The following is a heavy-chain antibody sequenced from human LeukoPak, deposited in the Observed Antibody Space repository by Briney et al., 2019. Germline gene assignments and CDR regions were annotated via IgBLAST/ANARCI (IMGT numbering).Heavy chain of an antibody. J-gene: IGHJ4*02. V-gene: IGHV4-39*07. CDR1: GGSVRSSSYY. D-gene: IGHD3-10*01. CDR3: ARDRGVPRPYYFDQ. CDR2: VHYNGST. Sequence: SETLSLTCTVSGGSVRSSSYYWGCIRQPPGKGLEWIGSVHYNGSTCYNPSLGGRVIMSIDTSKNQFSLKLTSVTAADTAMYYRARDRGVPRPYYFDQWGQGTLVTVSS.